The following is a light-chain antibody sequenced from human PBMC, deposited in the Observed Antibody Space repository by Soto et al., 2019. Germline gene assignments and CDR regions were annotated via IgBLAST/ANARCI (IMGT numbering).Light chain of an antibody. Sequence: QSALTQPASVSGSLGQSITISCTGTRSDIGTYDLVSWYQQHPGKAPQLMIYDVNTRPSGVPDRFSGSTSGNTASLTVSGLQAEDEANYYCSSYTGTNVIFGGGTKLTVL. V-gene: IGLV2-8*01. CDR2: DVN. J-gene: IGLJ2*01. CDR3: SSYTGTNVI. CDR1: RSDIGTYDL.